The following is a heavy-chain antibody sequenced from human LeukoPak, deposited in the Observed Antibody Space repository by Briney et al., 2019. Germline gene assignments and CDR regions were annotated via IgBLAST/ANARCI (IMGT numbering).Heavy chain of an antibody. Sequence: SETLSLTCTVSGGSISSSSYYWGWIRQPPGQGLEWIGSIYYSGSTYYNPSLKSRVTISVDTSKNQFSLKLSSVTAADTAVYYCARDIVVVVAATNWFDPWGQGTLVTVSS. J-gene: IGHJ5*02. CDR1: GGSISSSSYY. CDR3: ARDIVVVVAATNWFDP. CDR2: IYYSGST. D-gene: IGHD2-15*01. V-gene: IGHV4-39*02.